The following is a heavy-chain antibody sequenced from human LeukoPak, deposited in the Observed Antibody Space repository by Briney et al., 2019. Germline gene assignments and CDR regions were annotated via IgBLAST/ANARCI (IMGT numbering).Heavy chain of an antibody. J-gene: IGHJ4*02. CDR3: ARSRRDGYNSCLYY. Sequence: ASVRVSCKASGYTFTNYDINWVRQAPGQGLEWMGWINPNSGGTNYAQKFQGRVTMTRDTSISTAYMELSRLRSDDTAAYYCARSRRDGYNSCLYYWGQGTLVTVSS. CDR2: INPNSGGT. V-gene: IGHV1-2*02. CDR1: GYTFTNYD. D-gene: IGHD5-24*01.